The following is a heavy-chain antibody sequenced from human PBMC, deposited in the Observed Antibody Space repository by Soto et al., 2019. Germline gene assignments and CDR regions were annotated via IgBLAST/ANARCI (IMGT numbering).Heavy chain of an antibody. Sequence: QVQLQESGPGLVKPSQTLSLTCTVSGDSISSGGYYWTWIRQHPGKGLEWIGYIYYSGSSFYNPSLRSRVTFSVDASKKQFSLNLSSVTAADTALYYCARASGSFIRFDTWGQGTLVTVSS. V-gene: IGHV4-31*03. CDR1: GDSISSGGYY. CDR3: ARASGSFIRFDT. CDR2: IYYSGSS. D-gene: IGHD3-22*01. J-gene: IGHJ5*02.